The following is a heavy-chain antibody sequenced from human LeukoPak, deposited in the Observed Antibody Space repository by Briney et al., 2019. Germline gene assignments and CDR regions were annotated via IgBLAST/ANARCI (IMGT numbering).Heavy chain of an antibody. J-gene: IGHJ4*02. CDR2: ISGSGGST. Sequence: HSGGSLRLSCAASGFTFSSYAMSWVRQAPGKGLEWVSAISGSGGSTYYADSVEGRFTISRDNSKNTLYLQMNSLRAEDTAVYYCAKDGGYCSGGSCMYYFDYWGQGTLVTVSS. CDR3: AKDGGYCSGGSCMYYFDY. CDR1: GFTFSSYA. D-gene: IGHD2-15*01. V-gene: IGHV3-23*01.